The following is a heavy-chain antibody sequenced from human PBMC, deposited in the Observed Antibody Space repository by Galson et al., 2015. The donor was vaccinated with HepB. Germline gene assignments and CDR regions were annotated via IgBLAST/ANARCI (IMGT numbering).Heavy chain of an antibody. J-gene: IGHJ4*02. Sequence: SVKVSCKASGGTFSTYAFSWVRQAPGQGLEWMGGIIPIFGTTKYAQKFQGRVTITADESTTTAYMDLSSLISKDTAVYYCARGGIGDYFWGSYHHPYLDYWGQGTLVTVSS. CDR3: ARGGIGDYFWGSYHHPYLDY. CDR2: IIPIFGTT. D-gene: IGHD3-16*02. V-gene: IGHV1-69*13. CDR1: GGTFSTYA.